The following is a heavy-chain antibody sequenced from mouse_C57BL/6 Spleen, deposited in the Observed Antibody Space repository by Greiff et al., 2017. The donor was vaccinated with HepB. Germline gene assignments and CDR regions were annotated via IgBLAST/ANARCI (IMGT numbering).Heavy chain of an antibody. CDR3: ARREMMVTHFDY. CDR2: IHPNSGST. CDR1: GYTFTSYW. J-gene: IGHJ2*01. D-gene: IGHD2-3*01. V-gene: IGHV1-64*01. Sequence: VQLQQPGAELVKPGASVKLSCKASGYTFTSYWMHWVKQRPGPGLEWIGMIHPNSGSTNYNEKFKSKATLTVDKSSSTAYMQLSSLTSEDSAVYYCARREMMVTHFDYWGQGTTLTVSS.